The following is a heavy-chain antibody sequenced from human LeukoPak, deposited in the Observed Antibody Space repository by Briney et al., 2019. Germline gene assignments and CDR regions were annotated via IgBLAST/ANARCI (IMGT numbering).Heavy chain of an antibody. V-gene: IGHV4-61*02. D-gene: IGHD1-26*01. CDR3: ARAEPGGSYYVLFDY. CDR2: IYTSGST. J-gene: IGHJ4*02. Sequence: SETLSLTCTVSGGSISSGSYYWSWIRQPAGKGLEWIGRIYTSGSTNYNPSLKSRVTISVDTSKNQFSLKLSSVTAADTAVYYCARAEPGGSYYVLFDYWGQGTLVTVSS. CDR1: GGSISSGSYY.